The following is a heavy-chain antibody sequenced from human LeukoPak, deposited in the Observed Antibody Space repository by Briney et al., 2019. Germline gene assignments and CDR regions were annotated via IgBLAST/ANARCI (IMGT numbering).Heavy chain of an antibody. J-gene: IGHJ4*02. V-gene: IGHV3-23*01. CDR3: AKLHDYGDYYFDF. D-gene: IGHD4-17*01. Sequence: GGSLRLSCAASGFTFSSYAMSWGRQAPGEGVEWVSAISGSGGSTYYADSVKGRFTNSRDNSKITLYLQMDSLRAEYTAVYYCAKLHDYGDYYFDFRGQGTLVTVSS. CDR1: GFTFSSYA. CDR2: ISGSGGST.